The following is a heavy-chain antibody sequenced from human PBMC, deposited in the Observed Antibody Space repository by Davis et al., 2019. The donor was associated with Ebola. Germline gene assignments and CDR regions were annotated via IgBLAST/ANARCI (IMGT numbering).Heavy chain of an antibody. CDR3: ARDSFGGYYSFDN. Sequence: ASVKVSCKASGYTFTGFYLHWVRQAPGQGLEWMGRINANTGGTSYAQKFEGRVTMTRDTSISTAYLELSRLRSDDTAVYFCARDSFGGYYSFDNWGQGTLVTVSS. V-gene: IGHV1-2*06. CDR2: INANTGGT. CDR1: GYTFTGFY. J-gene: IGHJ4*02. D-gene: IGHD5-12*01.